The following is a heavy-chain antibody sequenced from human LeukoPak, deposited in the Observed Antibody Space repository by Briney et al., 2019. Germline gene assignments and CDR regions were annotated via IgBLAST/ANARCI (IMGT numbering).Heavy chain of an antibody. J-gene: IGHJ4*02. D-gene: IGHD3-22*01. CDR3: ARALVYSGYYYSSDY. CDR1: GFTVSSNY. CDR2: IYSGGST. V-gene: IGHV3-53*01. Sequence: PGGSLRLSCAASGFTVSSNYGSWVRQAPGKGLEWVSVIYSGGSTYYADSVKGRFTISRDNSKNTLYLQMYSLRAEDTAVYYCARALVYSGYYYSSDYWGQGTLVTVSS.